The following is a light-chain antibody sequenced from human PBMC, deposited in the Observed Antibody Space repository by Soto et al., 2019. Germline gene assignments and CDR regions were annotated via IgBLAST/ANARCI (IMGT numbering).Light chain of an antibody. V-gene: IGKV1-33*01. CDR2: AAS. CDR3: QQYHNLPLT. CDR1: QDITKY. Sequence: DLQMTQSPSSLSASVGDRVTITCQASQDITKYVNWYLQKPGKAPKLLISAASNSETGVPSRFSGSGSGTHFTFTINSLQPEDIATYYCQQYHNLPLTFGGGTKVEIK. J-gene: IGKJ4*01.